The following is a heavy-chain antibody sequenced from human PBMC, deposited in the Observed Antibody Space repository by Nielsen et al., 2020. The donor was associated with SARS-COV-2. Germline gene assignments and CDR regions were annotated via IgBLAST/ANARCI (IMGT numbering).Heavy chain of an antibody. CDR1: GFTFSSYS. D-gene: IGHD3-9*01. V-gene: IGHV3-48*01. Sequence: GESLKISCAASGFTFSSYSMNWVRQAPGKGLEWVSYISSSSSTIYYADSVKSRFTISRDNAKNSLYLQMNSLRAEDTAVYYCARDQPSYDILTGYRIDYWGQGTLVTVSS. J-gene: IGHJ4*02. CDR3: ARDQPSYDILTGYRIDY. CDR2: ISSSSSTI.